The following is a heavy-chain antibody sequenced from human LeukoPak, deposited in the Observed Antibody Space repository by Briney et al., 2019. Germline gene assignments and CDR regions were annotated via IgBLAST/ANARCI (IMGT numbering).Heavy chain of an antibody. CDR2: INPNIGDT. J-gene: IGHJ4*02. D-gene: IGHD6-13*01. Sequence: GASVKVSCKASGYTFTGYYMHWVRQAPGQGLEWMGWINPNIGDTNYAQKFQGRVTMTRDTSISTAYMELSRLRSDDTAVYYCARINSSRWYDFWGQGTLVTVSS. V-gene: IGHV1-2*02. CDR1: GYTFTGYY. CDR3: ARINSSRWYDF.